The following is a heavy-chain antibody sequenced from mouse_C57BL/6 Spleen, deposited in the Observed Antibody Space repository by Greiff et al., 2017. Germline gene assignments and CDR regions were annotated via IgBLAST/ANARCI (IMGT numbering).Heavy chain of an antibody. CDR2: IDPSDSYT. Sequence: QVQLQQPGAELVMPGASVKLSCKASGYTFTSYWMHWVKQRPGQGLEWIGEIDPSDSYTNYNQKFKGKSTLTVDKSSSTAYMQLSSLTSEDSAVYYCARWDTPLAYRDQGTLVTVSA. CDR3: ARWDTPLAY. V-gene: IGHV1-69*01. D-gene: IGHD4-1*01. CDR1: GYTFTSYW. J-gene: IGHJ3*01.